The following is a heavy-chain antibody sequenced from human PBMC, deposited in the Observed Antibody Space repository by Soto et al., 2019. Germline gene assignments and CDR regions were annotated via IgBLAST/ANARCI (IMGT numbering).Heavy chain of an antibody. J-gene: IGHJ6*02. V-gene: IGHV3-48*02. D-gene: IGHD3-3*01. CDR1: GFTFSSYS. Sequence: GGSLRLSCAASGFTFSSYSMNWVRQAPGKGLEWVSYISSSSSTIYYADSVKGRFTISRDNAKNSLYLQMNSLRDEDTAVYYCARDDHYYDFWSGYYTDQSEASRYYYGMDVWGQGTTVTVSS. CDR2: ISSSSSTI. CDR3: ARDDHYYDFWSGYYTDQSEASRYYYGMDV.